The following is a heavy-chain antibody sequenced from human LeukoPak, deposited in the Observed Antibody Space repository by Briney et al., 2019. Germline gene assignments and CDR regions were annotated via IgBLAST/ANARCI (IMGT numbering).Heavy chain of an antibody. D-gene: IGHD2-15*01. CDR2: IYYSGST. J-gene: IGHJ4*02. CDR1: GGSISSYY. V-gene: IGHV4-59*08. Sequence: PSETLSLTCTVSGGSISSYYWSWIRQPPGKGLEWIGYIYYSGSTNYNPSLKSRVTILVDTSKNQFSLKLSSVTAADTAVYYCARQYCGGGSCYSRWFDYWGQGTLVTVSS. CDR3: ARQYCGGGSCYSRWFDY.